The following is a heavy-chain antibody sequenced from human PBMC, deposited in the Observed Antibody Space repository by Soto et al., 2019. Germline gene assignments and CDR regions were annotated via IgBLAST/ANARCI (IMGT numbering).Heavy chain of an antibody. J-gene: IGHJ5*02. CDR1: GFSFNKYG. V-gene: IGHV3-30*18. CDR2: VSSDGSNQ. D-gene: IGHD2-2*01. Sequence: VGSLRLSCAASGFSFNKYGMHWVRQARGKGLEWVAYVSSDGSNQYYAGSVKGRFTISRDNSKSTLYLQLDSLRVDDTAVYYCAKDRVIQLLPIWPDPWGQGTLVTVSS. CDR3: AKDRVIQLLPIWPDP.